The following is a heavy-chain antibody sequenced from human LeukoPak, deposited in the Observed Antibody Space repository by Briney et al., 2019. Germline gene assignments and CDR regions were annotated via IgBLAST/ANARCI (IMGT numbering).Heavy chain of an antibody. CDR1: GFTFSYYY. J-gene: IGHJ4*02. D-gene: IGHD6-19*01. Sequence: PGGSLRLSCAASGFTFSYYYMSWIRQAPGKGLELVSYISSSGSTIYYADSVKGRFTISRDNAKNSLYLQMNSLRAEDTAVYYCARVGREQWLIDYWGQGTLVTVSS. CDR3: ARVGREQWLIDY. V-gene: IGHV3-11*04. CDR2: ISSSGSTI.